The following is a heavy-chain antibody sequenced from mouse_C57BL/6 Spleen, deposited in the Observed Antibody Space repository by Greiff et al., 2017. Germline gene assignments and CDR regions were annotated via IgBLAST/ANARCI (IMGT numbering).Heavy chain of an antibody. Sequence: VQLQQPGAELVKPGASVKLSCKASGYTFTSYWMHWVKQRPGQGLEWIGMIHPNSGSTNYNEKFKSKATLTVDKSSSTAYMQLSSLTSEDSAVYYCARDHYGSSPYAMDYWGQGTSVTVSS. CDR3: ARDHYGSSPYAMDY. V-gene: IGHV1-64*01. J-gene: IGHJ4*01. CDR1: GYTFTSYW. D-gene: IGHD1-1*01. CDR2: IHPNSGST.